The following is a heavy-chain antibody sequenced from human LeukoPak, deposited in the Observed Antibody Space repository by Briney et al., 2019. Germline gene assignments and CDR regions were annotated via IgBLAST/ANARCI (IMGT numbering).Heavy chain of an antibody. CDR1: GFTFSSYE. V-gene: IGHV3-48*03. J-gene: IGHJ4*02. D-gene: IGHD5-18*01. CDR2: IISSGSPI. CDR3: ARQQQQLWYD. Sequence: PGGSLRLSCAASGFTFSSYEMNWVRQAPGKGLEWVSYIISSGSPIYYADSVKGRFTISRDNAKNSLYLQMNSLRAEDTAVYFCARQQQQLWYDWGQGTLVTVSS.